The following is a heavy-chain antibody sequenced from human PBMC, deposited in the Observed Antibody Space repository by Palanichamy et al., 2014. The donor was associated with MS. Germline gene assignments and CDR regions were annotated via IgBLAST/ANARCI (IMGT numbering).Heavy chain of an antibody. D-gene: IGHD3-9*01. V-gene: IGHV4-4*02. CDR3: ARGAHWFPENWLDP. CDR2: IYHSGST. Sequence: QVHLQESGPGLVKPSGTLSLTCTVSGGSVSHTDWWSWVRQSPGEGLQWIGEIYHSGSTTYNPSLKSRVTMSLDKSKNQFFLNLNSVTAADTAVYYCARGAHWFPENWLDPWGPGIPVTVSS. CDR1: GGSVSHTDW. J-gene: IGHJ5*02.